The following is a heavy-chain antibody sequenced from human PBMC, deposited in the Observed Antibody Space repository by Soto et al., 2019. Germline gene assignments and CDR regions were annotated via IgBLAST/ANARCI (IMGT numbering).Heavy chain of an antibody. V-gene: IGHV3-21*01. D-gene: IGHD3-22*01. CDR2: ISGSSYYI. J-gene: IGHJ4*02. Sequence: GGSLRLSCAASGFTFSNYSMNWVRQAPGKGLEWVSFISGSSYYIYYADSVKGRFTISRDNARNSLYLQMNSLRAEDTAVYYCARDAAYDSSSYPYWGKGTLVTVSS. CDR1: GFTFSNYS. CDR3: ARDAAYDSSSYPY.